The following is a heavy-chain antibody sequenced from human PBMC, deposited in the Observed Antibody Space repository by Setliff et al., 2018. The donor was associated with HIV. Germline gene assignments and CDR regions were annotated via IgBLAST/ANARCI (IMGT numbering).Heavy chain of an antibody. CDR3: ARDDPLYYDSSGYYYVVAFDI. CDR2: ISAYNGNT. CDR1: GYTFTSYG. J-gene: IGHJ3*02. D-gene: IGHD3-22*01. V-gene: IGHV1-18*01. Sequence: ASVKVFCKASGYTFTSYGISWVRQAPGQGLEWMGWISAYNGNTNYAQKLQGRVTMTTDTSTSTTYMELRSLRSDDTAVYYCARDDPLYYDSSGYYYVVAFDIWGQGTMVTVSS.